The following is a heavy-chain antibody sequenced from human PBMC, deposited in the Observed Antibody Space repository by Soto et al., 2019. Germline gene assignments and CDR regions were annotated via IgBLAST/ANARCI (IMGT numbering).Heavy chain of an antibody. J-gene: IGHJ5*02. Sequence: GGSLRLSCAASGFTFSDYYMSWIRRVPGKGLEWVSYISSRTNYTNYADSVKGRFTISRDNAKNSLYLQMNSLRADDTAVYYCARSVVSSTRFNPWGQGTQVTVSS. CDR1: GFTFSDYY. CDR3: ARSVVSSTRFNP. D-gene: IGHD6-13*01. CDR2: ISSRTNYT. V-gene: IGHV3-11*06.